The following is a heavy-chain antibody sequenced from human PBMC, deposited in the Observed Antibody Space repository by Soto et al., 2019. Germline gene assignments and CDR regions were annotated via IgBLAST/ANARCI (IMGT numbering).Heavy chain of an antibody. CDR1: GFTFSSYA. CDR3: ARVQSVSGLRNYYGMDV. D-gene: IGHD5-12*01. V-gene: IGHV3-30-3*01. J-gene: IGHJ6*02. CDR2: ISYDGSNK. Sequence: PGGSLRLSCAASGFTFSSYAMHWVRQAPGKGLEWVAVISYDGSNKYYADTVKGRFTISRDNSKNTLYLQMNSLRAEDTAVYYCARVQSVSGLRNYYGMDVWGQGTTVTVSS.